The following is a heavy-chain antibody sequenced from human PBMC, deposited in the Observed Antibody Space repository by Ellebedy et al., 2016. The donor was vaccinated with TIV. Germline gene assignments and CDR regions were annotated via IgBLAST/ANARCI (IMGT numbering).Heavy chain of an antibody. Sequence: GGSLRLSCAASGFTFSDYYMGWIRQAPGKGLEWVSYISTSGTNRYYADSVKGRFTISRDNAKNSLYLQMNSLRAEDTAVYYCARDSRWLESYYYYGIDVWGQGTTVTVSS. CDR1: GFTFSDYY. D-gene: IGHD6-19*01. V-gene: IGHV3-11*01. J-gene: IGHJ6*02. CDR3: ARDSRWLESYYYYGIDV. CDR2: ISTSGTNR.